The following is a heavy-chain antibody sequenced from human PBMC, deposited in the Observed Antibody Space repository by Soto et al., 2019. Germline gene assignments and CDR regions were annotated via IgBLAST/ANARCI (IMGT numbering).Heavy chain of an antibody. CDR3: AMNAISLDA. CDR2: IKQDGSET. D-gene: IGHD3-9*01. J-gene: IGHJ6*02. V-gene: IGHV3-7*01. CDR1: GFTFSRSW. Sequence: GGSLRLSCAASGFTFSRSWMTWVRQAPGKGLEWVARIKQDGSETYYVDSVKGRFSISRDNAKNSLFLQMNSLRVDDTGVYYCAMNAISLDARGQGTTVTVSS.